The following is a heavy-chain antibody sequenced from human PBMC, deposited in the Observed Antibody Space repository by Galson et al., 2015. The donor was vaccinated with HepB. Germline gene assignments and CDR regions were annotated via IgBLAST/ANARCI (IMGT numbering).Heavy chain of an antibody. CDR3: ARSITVTGKGFDP. Sequence: SVKVSCKASGGIFNKFPINWVRQAPGQGLEWMGGIIPVIGTANYAQKFQGRVTITADESASTAYMELSSLRSEDTAVYYCARSITVTGKGFDPWGQGTLITVSS. J-gene: IGHJ5*02. V-gene: IGHV1-69*13. D-gene: IGHD4-11*01. CDR2: IIPVIGTA. CDR1: GGIFNKFP.